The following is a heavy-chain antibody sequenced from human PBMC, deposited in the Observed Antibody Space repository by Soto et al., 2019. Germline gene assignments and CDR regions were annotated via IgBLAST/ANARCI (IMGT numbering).Heavy chain of an antibody. CDR3: ARDRSSSWYGAGGWFDP. Sequence: SVKVSCKASGGTFSSYAISWVRQAPGQGLEWMGGIIPIFGTANYAQKFQGRVTITADESTSTAYMALSSVRSEDTAVYYCARDRSSSWYGAGGWFDPWGQGTLVTVSS. D-gene: IGHD6-13*01. CDR1: GGTFSSYA. CDR2: IIPIFGTA. J-gene: IGHJ5*02. V-gene: IGHV1-69*13.